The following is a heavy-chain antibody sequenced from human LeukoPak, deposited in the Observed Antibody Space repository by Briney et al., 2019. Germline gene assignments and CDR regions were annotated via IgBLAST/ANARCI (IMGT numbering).Heavy chain of an antibody. Sequence: ASVKVSCKASGYTFTSYGISWVRQAPGQGLEWMGWISAYNGNTNYAQKLQGRVTMTRDTSTSTVYMELSSLRSEDTAVYYCATSPPDYYDSSDYWGQGTLVTVSS. J-gene: IGHJ4*02. D-gene: IGHD3-22*01. V-gene: IGHV1-18*01. CDR2: ISAYNGNT. CDR3: ATSPPDYYDSSDY. CDR1: GYTFTSYG.